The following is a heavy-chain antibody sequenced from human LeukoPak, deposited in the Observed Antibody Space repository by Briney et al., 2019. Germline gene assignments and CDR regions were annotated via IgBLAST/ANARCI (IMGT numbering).Heavy chain of an antibody. CDR2: INPSGGST. CDR1: GGTFSSYA. V-gene: IGHV1-46*01. J-gene: IGHJ5*02. CDR3: ARDPSPTVTTFWFDP. Sequence: ASVKVSCKASGGTFSSYAISWVRQAPGQGLEWMGIINPSGGSTSYAQKFQGRVTVTRDTSTSTVYMELSSLRSEDTAVYYCARDPSPTVTTFWFDPWGQGTLVTVSS. D-gene: IGHD4-17*01.